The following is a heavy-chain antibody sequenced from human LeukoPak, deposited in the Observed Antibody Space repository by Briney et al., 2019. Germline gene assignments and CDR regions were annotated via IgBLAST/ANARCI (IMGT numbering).Heavy chain of an antibody. D-gene: IGHD3-10*01. CDR1: GGSINNFY. Sequence: SETLSLTCTFSGGSINNFYWSWIRQPAGKGLEWIGRIHASENTNYNPSLRSRVTMSVDTSKNQFSLKLSSVTAADTAVYYCARGSNYYGSGSAYYYYMDVWGKGTTVTVSS. J-gene: IGHJ6*03. CDR3: ARGSNYYGSGSAYYYYMDV. CDR2: IHASENT. V-gene: IGHV4-4*07.